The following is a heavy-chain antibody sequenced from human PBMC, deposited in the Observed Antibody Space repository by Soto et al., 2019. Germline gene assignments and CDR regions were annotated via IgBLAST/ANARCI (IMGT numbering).Heavy chain of an antibody. V-gene: IGHV4-30-4*01. CDR2: IYKSATT. J-gene: IGHJ5*01. CDR3: ARGRYCLTGRCFPNWFDS. CDR1: GDSISNLDYF. D-gene: IGHD7-27*01. Sequence: SETLSLTCSVSGDSISNLDYFWAWIRQPPGQALEYIGYIYKSATTYYNPSFESRVPISVDTSKSQFSLNVTSVTAADTAVYFCARGRYCLTGRCFPNWFDSWGQGALVTVSS.